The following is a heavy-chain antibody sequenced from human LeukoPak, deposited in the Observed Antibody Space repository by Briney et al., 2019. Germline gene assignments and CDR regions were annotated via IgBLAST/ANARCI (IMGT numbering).Heavy chain of an antibody. J-gene: IGHJ4*02. D-gene: IGHD2-2*02. V-gene: IGHV4-59*01. CDR1: GGSISYYY. Sequence: SETLSLTCSVSGGSISYYYWSWIRQFPGKGLEWIGYISDGESPDYNPSLQSRVTIYVDSSKNQFFLNLTSVTAADTAVYYCARGFCSNARCYKEMATILPDYWGQGALVTVSS. CDR2: ISDGESP. CDR3: ARGFCSNARCYKEMATILPDY.